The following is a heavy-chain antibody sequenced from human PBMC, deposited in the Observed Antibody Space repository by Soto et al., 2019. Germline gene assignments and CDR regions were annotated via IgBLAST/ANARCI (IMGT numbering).Heavy chain of an antibody. CDR2: INYSGGT. D-gene: IGHD3-10*01. CDR1: GDSISTSEYY. Sequence: PSETLSLTCTVSGDSISTSEYYWGWIRQPPGKGLEWIGTINYSGGTFYNPSLKSRVTISVDASRNQFSLRLTSVTATDTAVYYCAIRDYWPWEESFYFDYWGQGTLVTVSS. CDR3: AIRDYWPWEESFYFDY. J-gene: IGHJ4*02. V-gene: IGHV4-39*01.